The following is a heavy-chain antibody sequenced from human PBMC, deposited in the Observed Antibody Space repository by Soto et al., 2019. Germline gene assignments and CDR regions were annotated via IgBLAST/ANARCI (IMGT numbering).Heavy chain of an antibody. CDR2: IYHSGST. J-gene: IGHJ4*01. D-gene: IGHD6-13*01. CDR1: GGSISSGGYS. V-gene: IGHV4-30-2*02. Sequence: SETLSLTCAVSGGSISSGGYSWSWIRQPPGKGLEWIGYIYHSGSTYYNPSLKSRVTISVDRSKNQFSLKLSSVTAADTAVYFCAMSIASAGTVYFDYWGHGTLVTVSS. CDR3: AMSIASAGTVYFDY.